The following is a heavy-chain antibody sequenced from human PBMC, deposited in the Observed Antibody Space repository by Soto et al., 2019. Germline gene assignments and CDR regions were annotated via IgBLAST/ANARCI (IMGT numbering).Heavy chain of an antibody. CDR3: ARDQWSGYDPKGYYFDY. V-gene: IGHV3-33*01. D-gene: IGHD5-12*01. J-gene: IGHJ4*02. CDR2: IWYDGSNK. Sequence: PGGSLRLSCAASGFTFSSYGMHWVRQAPGKGLEWVAVIWYDGSNKYYADSVKGRFTISRDNSKNTLYLQMNSLRAEDTAVYYCARDQWSGYDPKGYYFDYWGQGTLITVSS. CDR1: GFTFSSYG.